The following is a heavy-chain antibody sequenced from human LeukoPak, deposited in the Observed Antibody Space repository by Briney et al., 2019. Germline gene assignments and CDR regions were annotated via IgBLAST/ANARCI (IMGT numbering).Heavy chain of an antibody. D-gene: IGHD2-15*01. CDR2: IWNDGSNK. J-gene: IGHJ4*02. CDR3: ARSVGPFDY. CDR1: GFTFSIYG. Sequence: GGSLRLSCAASGFTFSIYGMYWVRQAPGKGLEWVAVIWNDGSNKYYADSVKGRFTISRDNSKNTLYLQMNSLRTEDMAVYYCARSVGPFDYWGQGTLVTVSS. V-gene: IGHV3-33*01.